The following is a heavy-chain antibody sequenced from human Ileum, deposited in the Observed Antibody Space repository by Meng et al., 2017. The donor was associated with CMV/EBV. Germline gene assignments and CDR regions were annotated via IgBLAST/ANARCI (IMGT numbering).Heavy chain of an antibody. CDR3: ARQTYGGNSREYYFDY. D-gene: IGHD4-23*01. J-gene: IGHJ4*02. CDR2: IYYSGST. CDR1: VGSISSGNYY. Sequence: EWVHSTGSPPQPLSFTVIVFVGSISSGNYYWSWIRQPPGKGLEWIGYIYYSGSTYYNPSLKSRLTISLDTSKNQFSLKLSSVTAADTGVYYCARQTYGGNSREYYFDYWGQGTLVTVSS. V-gene: IGHV4-30-4*08.